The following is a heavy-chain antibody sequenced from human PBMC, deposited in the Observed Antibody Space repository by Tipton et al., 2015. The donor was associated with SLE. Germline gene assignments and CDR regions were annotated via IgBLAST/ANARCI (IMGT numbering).Heavy chain of an antibody. Sequence: SLRLSCAASGFTFSHFDMHWVRQAPGKGLEWVAVISDDGTNKYYADSAKGRFTISRDNSKKTVSLQMNSLRAEDTAVYYCARGLYIAVAVKHYYYYMDVWGKGTTVTVSS. V-gene: IGHV3-30-3*01. CDR1: GFTFSHFD. D-gene: IGHD6-19*01. CDR2: ISDDGTNK. J-gene: IGHJ6*03. CDR3: ARGLYIAVAVKHYYYYMDV.